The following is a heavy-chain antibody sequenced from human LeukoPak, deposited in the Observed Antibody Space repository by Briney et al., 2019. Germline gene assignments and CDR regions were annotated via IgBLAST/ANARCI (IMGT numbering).Heavy chain of an antibody. CDR3: ASGRKAGAFDI. Sequence: PSETLSLTCAVYGRSFSGYYWSWIRQPPGKGLEWIGEINHSGSTNYNPSLESRVTISVDTSKNQFSLKLSSVTAADTAVYYCASGRKAGAFDIWGQGTMVTVSS. CDR1: GRSFSGYY. CDR2: INHSGST. D-gene: IGHD1-14*01. V-gene: IGHV4-34*01. J-gene: IGHJ3*02.